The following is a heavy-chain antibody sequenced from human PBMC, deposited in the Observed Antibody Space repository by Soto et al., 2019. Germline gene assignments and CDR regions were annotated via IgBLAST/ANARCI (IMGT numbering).Heavy chain of an antibody. CDR1: GGTFSSYA. D-gene: IGHD3-16*01. CDR3: AREIWGILPHPFYGMDV. CDR2: LIPIFGTA. J-gene: IGHJ6*02. V-gene: IGHV1-69*13. Sequence: SVNVSGTASGGTFSSYAISWGRQAPGQGLEWMGGLIPIFGTANYAQKFQGRVTITADESTSTAYMELSSLRSEDTAVYYCAREIWGILPHPFYGMDVWGQGTTVTVSS.